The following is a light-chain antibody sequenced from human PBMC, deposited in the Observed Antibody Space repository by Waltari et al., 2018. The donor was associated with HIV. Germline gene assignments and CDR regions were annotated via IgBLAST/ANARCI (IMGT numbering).Light chain of an antibody. J-gene: IGLJ2*01. CDR1: SSDVGSYNY. CDR2: GVS. V-gene: IGLV2-14*01. CDR3: SSYTRTFTVI. Sequence: QSALTQPASVSGSPGQSITISCTGTSSDVGSYNYVSWYQQHPGKAPKLIISGVSNRPSGVSNRFSGSKSGNTASLTISGLQAEDEADYYCSSYTRTFTVIFGGGTKLTVV.